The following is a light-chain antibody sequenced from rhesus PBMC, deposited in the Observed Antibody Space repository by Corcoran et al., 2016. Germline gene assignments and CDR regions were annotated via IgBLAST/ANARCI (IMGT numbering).Light chain of an antibody. CDR1: QVISSW. J-gene: IGKJ1*01. V-gene: IGKV1-19*01. Sequence: DIQMTQSPSSLSASVGDKVTITCHASQVISSWLVWYQQKPGKAPKPLIYAASSLQSGVPSRFSGSGSGTDYTLTISSLQPEDFATYYCQQYDDLPWTFGPGTKVEIK. CDR2: AAS. CDR3: QQYDDLPWT.